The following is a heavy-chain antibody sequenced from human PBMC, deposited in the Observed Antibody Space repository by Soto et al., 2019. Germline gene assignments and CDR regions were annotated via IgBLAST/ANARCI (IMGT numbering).Heavy chain of an antibody. CDR1: GFTFSSYA. V-gene: IGHV3-30-3*01. J-gene: IGHJ4*02. Sequence: GGSLRLSCAASGFTFSSYAMHWVRQTPGKGLEWVAVISYDGSNKYYADSVKGRFTISRDNSKNTLYLQMNSLRAEDTAVYYCARDLTDDYGDYLGYFDYWGQGTLVTVSS. CDR3: ARDLTDDYGDYLGYFDY. D-gene: IGHD4-17*01. CDR2: ISYDGSNK.